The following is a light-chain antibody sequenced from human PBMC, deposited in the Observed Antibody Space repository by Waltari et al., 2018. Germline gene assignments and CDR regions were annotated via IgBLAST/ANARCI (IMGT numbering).Light chain of an antibody. CDR3: QQYNDWPPIT. J-gene: IGKJ5*01. CDR2: GAS. V-gene: IGKV3D-15*01. Sequence: DTLLKQSPATLSVSPGERVILSCRASQSISTNLAWYQQKPAQAPRLLIIGASTSATGIPARFSGSGSEAEFTLPISSMQSEDFAVYYCQQYNDWPPITFGQGTRLDI. CDR1: QSISTN.